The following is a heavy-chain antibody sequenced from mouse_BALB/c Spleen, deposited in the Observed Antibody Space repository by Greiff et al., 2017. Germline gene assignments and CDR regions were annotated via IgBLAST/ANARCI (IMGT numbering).Heavy chain of an antibody. V-gene: IGHV3-6*02. CDR3: ATYDYDWFAY. Sequence: DVQLQESGPGLVKPSQSLSLTCSVTGYSITSGYYWNWIRQFPGNKLEWMGYISYDGSNNYNPSLTNRISITRDTSKNQFFLKLNSVTTEDTATYYWATYDYDWFAYWGQGTLVTVSA. CDR1: GYSITSGYY. D-gene: IGHD2-4*01. CDR2: ISYDGSN. J-gene: IGHJ3*01.